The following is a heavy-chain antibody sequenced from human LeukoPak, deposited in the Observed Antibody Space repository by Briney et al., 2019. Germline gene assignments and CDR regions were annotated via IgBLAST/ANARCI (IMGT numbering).Heavy chain of an antibody. CDR1: GLTFSSYW. CDR2: IKQDGSEK. CDR3: ERESGYVGYYYYMDV. D-gene: IGHD5-12*01. V-gene: IGHV3-7*01. J-gene: IGHJ6*03. Sequence: GGSLRLSCSASGLTFSSYWMSSVRQAPAKGLEWVSNIKQDGSEKYYVDSVKGRFTISRDNAKNSLYLQMNSLRAEDTAVYYCERESGYVGYYYYMDVWGKGTTVTVS.